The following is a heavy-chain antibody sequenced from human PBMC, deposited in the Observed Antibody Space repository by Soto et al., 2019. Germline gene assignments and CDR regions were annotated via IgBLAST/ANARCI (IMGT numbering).Heavy chain of an antibody. V-gene: IGHV3-30*18. CDR3: AKDWGQLEYYYYGMDV. CDR2: ISYDGSNK. CDR1: GFTFSSYG. Sequence: QVQLVESGGGVVQPGRSLRLSCAASGFTFSSYGMHWVRQAPGKGLEWVAVISYDGSNKYYADSVKGRFTISRDNSKNTLYLQMNSLRAEDTAVYYCAKDWGQLEYYYYGMDVWGQGTTVTVSS. D-gene: IGHD3-16*01. J-gene: IGHJ6*02.